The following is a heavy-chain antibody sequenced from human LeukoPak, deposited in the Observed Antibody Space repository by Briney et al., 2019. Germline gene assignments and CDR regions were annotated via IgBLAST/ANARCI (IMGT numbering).Heavy chain of an antibody. V-gene: IGHV3-13*01. Sequence: GGSLRLSCAASGFTFSTYDMHWVRRPTGKGLEWVSAIATGGDTFYSVSVKGRFTVSRQNAKSSLYLQMNSLRAGDTAVYYCARGGRDGFDIWGQGTRVTVSS. CDR2: IATGGDT. J-gene: IGHJ3*02. CDR1: GFTFSTYD. D-gene: IGHD5-24*01. CDR3: ARGGRDGFDI.